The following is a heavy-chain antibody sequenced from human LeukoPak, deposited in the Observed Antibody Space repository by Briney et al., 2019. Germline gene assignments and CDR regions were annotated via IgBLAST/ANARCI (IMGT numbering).Heavy chain of an antibody. CDR1: GGSISSGGYS. V-gene: IGHV4-30-2*01. Sequence: SETLSLTCAVSGGSISSGGYSWSWIRQPPGKGLEWIGYIYHSGSTYYNPSLKSRVTISVDRSKNQFSLKLSSVTAADTAVYYCARFRQYYYDSSGYYFDYWGQGAPVTVSS. J-gene: IGHJ4*02. D-gene: IGHD3-22*01. CDR3: ARFRQYYYDSSGYYFDY. CDR2: IYHSGST.